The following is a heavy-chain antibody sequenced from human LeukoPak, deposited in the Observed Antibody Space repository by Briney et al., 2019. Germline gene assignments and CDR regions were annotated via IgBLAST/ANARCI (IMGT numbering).Heavy chain of an antibody. D-gene: IGHD1-14*01. CDR1: GFVFDTHT. CDR3: VRRAAVRGMDF. Sequence: GGSLRLSCTASGFVFDTHTLTWVRQAPGKGLEWVASISGSGDSTNYGDSVKGRFTISRDNFKRTVHLEMSNLRADDTAMYYCVRRAAVRGMDFWGLGTTVIVSS. J-gene: IGHJ6*02. V-gene: IGHV3-23*01. CDR2: ISGSGDST.